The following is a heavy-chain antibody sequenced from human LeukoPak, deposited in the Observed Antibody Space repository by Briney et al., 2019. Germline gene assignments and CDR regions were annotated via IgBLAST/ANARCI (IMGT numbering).Heavy chain of an antibody. CDR3: ARDRNGGYFDY. D-gene: IGHD3-10*01. J-gene: IGHJ4*02. CDR1: GYTFTSYY. V-gene: IGHV1-46*01. CDR2: INPSGGST. Sequence: ASVKVSCKASGYTFTSYYMHWVRQAPGQGLEWMGLINPSGGSTSYAQKFQGRVTMTRDTSTSTVYMELSSLRSEDTAVYYCARDRNGGYFDYWGQGTLVTVSS.